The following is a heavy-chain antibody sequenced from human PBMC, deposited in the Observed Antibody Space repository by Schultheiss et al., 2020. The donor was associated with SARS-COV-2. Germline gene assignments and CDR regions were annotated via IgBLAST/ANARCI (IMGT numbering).Heavy chain of an antibody. CDR3: ARGGYSSGWYHYFDY. CDR2: IYSGGTT. CDR1: GFTVSANY. J-gene: IGHJ4*02. Sequence: GGSLRLSCAASGFTVSANYMSWVRQAPGKGLEWVSVIYSGGTTYYADSVKGRFTISRDNSKNTLYLQMNSLRAEDTAVYYCARGGYSSGWYHYFDYWGQGTLVTVSS. D-gene: IGHD6-19*01. V-gene: IGHV3-66*01.